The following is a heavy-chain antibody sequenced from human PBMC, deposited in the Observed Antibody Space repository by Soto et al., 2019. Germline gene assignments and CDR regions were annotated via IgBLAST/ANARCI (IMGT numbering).Heavy chain of an antibody. CDR3: ARPYSGSPNDPFDI. Sequence: PGESLKISCQSSGYTFSNFWIGWVRQLPGKGLEWMGIIYPGDHETRYSPSFHGKVTISADRSINTAYLQWNSLEASDTAFYFCARPYSGSPNDPFDIWGQGTLVT. CDR2: IYPGDHET. J-gene: IGHJ3*02. V-gene: IGHV5-51*01. CDR1: GYTFSNFW. D-gene: IGHD1-26*01.